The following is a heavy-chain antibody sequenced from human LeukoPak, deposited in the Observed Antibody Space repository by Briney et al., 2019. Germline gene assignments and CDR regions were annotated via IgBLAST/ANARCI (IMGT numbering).Heavy chain of an antibody. Sequence: SETLSLTCTVSGGSISSSSYYWGWIRQPPGKGLEWIGYIYYGGSTNYNPSLKSRVTISVDTSKNQFSLKLSSVTAADTAVYYCAREDLDVWGQGTTVTVSS. CDR1: GGSISSSSYY. V-gene: IGHV4-61*01. CDR2: IYYGGST. CDR3: AREDLDV. J-gene: IGHJ6*02.